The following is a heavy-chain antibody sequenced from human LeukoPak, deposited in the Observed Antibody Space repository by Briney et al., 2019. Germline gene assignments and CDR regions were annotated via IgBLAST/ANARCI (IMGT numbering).Heavy chain of an antibody. CDR2: MNPNSGNT. CDR3: ARGPRAAADDY. CDR1: GYTFTSYD. V-gene: IGHV1-8*03. Sequence: ASVKVSCKASGYTFTSYDINWVRQATGQGLEWMGWMNPNSGNTGYAQKFQGRVTITRDTSASTAYMELTSLTSEDTAVYYCARGPRAAADDYWGQGTLVTVSS. J-gene: IGHJ4*02. D-gene: IGHD6-13*01.